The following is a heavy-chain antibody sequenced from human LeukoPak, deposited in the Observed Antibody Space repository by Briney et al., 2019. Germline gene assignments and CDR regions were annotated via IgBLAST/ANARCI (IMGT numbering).Heavy chain of an antibody. Sequence: SETLSLTCTVSGGSISSYYWSWVRQPPGKGLEWIGFVYYTGSTNYSPSLKSRVTISVDTSKNQFSLKLRSVTAADTAVYYCASIVIGVYYYYMDVWGKGTTVTISS. V-gene: IGHV4-59*01. CDR3: ASIVIGVYYYYMDV. CDR2: VYYTGST. D-gene: IGHD2/OR15-2a*01. J-gene: IGHJ6*03. CDR1: GGSISSYY.